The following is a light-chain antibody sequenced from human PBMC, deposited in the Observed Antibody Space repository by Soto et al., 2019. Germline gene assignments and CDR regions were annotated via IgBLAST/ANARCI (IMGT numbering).Light chain of an antibody. CDR2: NNN. Sequence: QSVLTQSPSFSGAPGQRVTISCTGSSSNIGAGYDVHWYQQLPGTAPKLLIYNNNNRPSGVPDRFSGSKSGTSASLAITGLQPEDEADYYCQSYDISLSGVVFGGGTKLTVL. CDR1: SSNIGAGYD. J-gene: IGLJ2*01. V-gene: IGLV1-40*01. CDR3: QSYDISLSGVV.